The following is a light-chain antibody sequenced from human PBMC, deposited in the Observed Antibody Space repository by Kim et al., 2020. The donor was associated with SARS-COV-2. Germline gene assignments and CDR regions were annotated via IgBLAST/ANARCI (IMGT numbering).Light chain of an antibody. CDR3: YSAADNIGV. J-gene: IGLJ3*02. V-gene: IGLV3-27*01. CDR1: VLAKKY. CDR2: KDS. Sequence: SYELTQPSSVSVSPGQTARITCSGDVLAKKYARWFQQKPGQAPVLVIYKDSERPSVIPERFSGSSSGTTVTLTISGAQVEDEADFYCYSAADNIGVFGGGTQLTVL.